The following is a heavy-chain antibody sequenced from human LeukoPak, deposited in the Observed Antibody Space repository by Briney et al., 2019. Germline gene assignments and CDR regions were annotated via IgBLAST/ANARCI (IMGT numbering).Heavy chain of an antibody. CDR2: IKQDGSEK. V-gene: IGHV3-7*01. J-gene: IGHJ4*02. CDR3: ARGRAYDILTGYYYFDY. CDR1: GFTFSSYW. D-gene: IGHD3-9*01. Sequence: GGPLRLSCAASGFTFSSYWMSWVRQAPGKGLEWVANIKQDGSEKYYVDSVKGRFTISRDNAKNSLYLQMNSLRAEDTAVYYCARGRAYDILTGYYYFDYWGQGTLVTVSS.